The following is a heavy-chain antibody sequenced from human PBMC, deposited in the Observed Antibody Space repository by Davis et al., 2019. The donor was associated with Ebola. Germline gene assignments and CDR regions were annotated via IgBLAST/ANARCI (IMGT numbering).Heavy chain of an antibody. CDR1: GGSISGYQ. Sequence: MPSETLSLTCTVSGGSISGYQWAWIRQPPGKGLDYVGHIFNSGTASYNSALKSRVTISLDKSSNQFSLQLNSVTPEDTAVYYCARGTVVTPFDYWGQGTLVTVSS. CDR2: IFNSGTA. V-gene: IGHV4-4*07. CDR3: ARGTVVTPFDY. J-gene: IGHJ4*02. D-gene: IGHD4-23*01.